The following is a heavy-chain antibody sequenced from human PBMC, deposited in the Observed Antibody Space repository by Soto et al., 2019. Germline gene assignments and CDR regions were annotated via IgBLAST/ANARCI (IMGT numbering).Heavy chain of an antibody. CDR1: GGSISSGGYY. Sequence: QVQLQESGPGLVKPSQTLSLTCTVSGGSISSGGYYWSWIRQHPGKGLEWIGYIYYSGSTYYNPSIRSRITISVDTSKNQFALKLSFVTAADTAVYYCARGVEWLLWFDYWGQGTMVTVSS. CDR3: ARGVEWLLWFDY. D-gene: IGHD3-3*01. J-gene: IGHJ4*02. CDR2: IYYSGST. V-gene: IGHV4-31*03.